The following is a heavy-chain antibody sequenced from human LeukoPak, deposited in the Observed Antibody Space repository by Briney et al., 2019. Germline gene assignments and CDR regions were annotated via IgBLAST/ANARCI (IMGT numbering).Heavy chain of an antibody. CDR2: ISPRGGST. D-gene: IGHD5-24*01. J-gene: IGHJ5*02. V-gene: IGHV1-46*01. CDR3: ARDNSVRDEAGWFNP. CDR1: GYIFTGYW. Sequence: ASVKVSCKAFGYIFTGYWMHWVRQAPGQGPEWMGVISPRGGSTIYAQTFKGRVTLTRDMSTSTDYMELSRLRSEDTAVSYCARDNSVRDEAGWFNPWGQGTVLTVSS.